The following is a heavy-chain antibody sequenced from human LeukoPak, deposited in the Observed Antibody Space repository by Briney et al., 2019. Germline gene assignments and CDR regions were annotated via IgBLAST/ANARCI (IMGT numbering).Heavy chain of an antibody. J-gene: IGHJ6*02. Sequence: PGGSLRLSCAASGFTFSSYSTNWVRQAPGKGLEWVSYISSSSSTIYYADSVKGRFTISRDNAKNSLYLQMNSLRDEDTAVYYCARDMDLRDYYYYYGMDVWGQGTTVTVSS. D-gene: IGHD2-2*03. CDR2: ISSSSSTI. CDR3: ARDMDLRDYYYYYGMDV. CDR1: GFTFSSYS. V-gene: IGHV3-48*02.